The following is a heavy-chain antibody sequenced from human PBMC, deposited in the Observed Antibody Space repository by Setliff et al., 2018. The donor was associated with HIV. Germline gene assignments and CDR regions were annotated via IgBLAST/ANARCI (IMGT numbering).Heavy chain of an antibody. CDR3: TSVYVDYYIVAGSHVFDV. V-gene: IGHV1-3*01. J-gene: IGHJ3*01. CDR1: GYIFTDYA. CDR2: INVGNGNT. Sequence: GASVKVSCKASGYIFTDYAVHWVRQAPGQSLEWMGWINVGNGNTRYSEKSQGRVTFARDTSATTAHMELSSLRSEDTAVYYWTSVYVDYYIVAGSHVFDVWGQGTMVTVSS. D-gene: IGHD3-9*01.